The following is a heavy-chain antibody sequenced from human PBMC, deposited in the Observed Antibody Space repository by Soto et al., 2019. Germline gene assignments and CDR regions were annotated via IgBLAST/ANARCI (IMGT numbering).Heavy chain of an antibody. CDR2: LYDVDGS. Sequence: PEGTMRLSCAPFGLTVSCKKYVAWVCQAQGKGLEWVSALYDVDGSFYADSVKGRFTTSSDSSKTTVYLQMNGLRPGDTAVYDCASWHASEHDYDVWGRGPTFT. CDR3: ASWHASEHDYDV. D-gene: IGHD4-17*01. CDR1: GLTVSCKKY. J-gene: IGHJ3*01. V-gene: IGHV3-53*01.